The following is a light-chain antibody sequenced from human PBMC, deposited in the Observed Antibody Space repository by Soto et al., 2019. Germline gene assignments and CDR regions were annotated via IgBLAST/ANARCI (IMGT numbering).Light chain of an antibody. V-gene: IGLV2-14*03. CDR3: FSYTTSSPLF. CDR2: DVS. Sequence: QSALTQPASVSGSPGQSITISCTGTSSDVGAYNFVSWYQQHPGKVPKLMIFDVSSRPSGVSDRFSGSKSGNTASLTISGLRSVDEGDFYSFSYTTSSPLFFGRGTKRT. J-gene: IGLJ1*01. CDR1: SSDVGAYNF.